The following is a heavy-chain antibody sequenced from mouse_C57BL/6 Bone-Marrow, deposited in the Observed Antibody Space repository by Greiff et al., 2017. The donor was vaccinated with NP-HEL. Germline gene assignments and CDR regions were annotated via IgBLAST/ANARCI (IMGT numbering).Heavy chain of an antibody. CDR2: INPYNGDT. Sequence: EVKLMESGPELVKPGDSVKISCKASGYSFTGYFMNWVMQSHGKSLEWIGRINPYNGDTFYNQKSKGKATLTVDKSSSTAHMELRSLTSEDSAVYYCARGYGNHEGFAYWGQGTLVTVSA. CDR3: ARGYGNHEGFAY. CDR1: GYSFTGYF. J-gene: IGHJ3*01. V-gene: IGHV1-20*01. D-gene: IGHD2-1*01.